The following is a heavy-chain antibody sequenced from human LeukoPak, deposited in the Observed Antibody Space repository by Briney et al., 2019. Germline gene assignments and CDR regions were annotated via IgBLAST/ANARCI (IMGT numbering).Heavy chain of an antibody. CDR3: AKDRGYDIKSVDY. CDR2: ISSSSSTI. CDR1: GFTFSSYS. J-gene: IGHJ4*02. D-gene: IGHD2-8*01. Sequence: PGGSLRLSCAASGFTFSSYSMNWVRQAPGKGLEWVSYISSSSSTIYYADSVKGRFTISRDNAKNSLYLQMNSLRAEDTALYYCAKDRGYDIKSVDYWGQGTLVTVSS. V-gene: IGHV3-48*04.